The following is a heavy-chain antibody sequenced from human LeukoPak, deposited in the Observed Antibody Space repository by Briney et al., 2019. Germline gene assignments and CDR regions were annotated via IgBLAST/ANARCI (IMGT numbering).Heavy chain of an antibody. Sequence: GASVKVSCKASGYTFTGHAMNWVRQAPGQGLEWMGYINTKTGNPTYAQGFTGRFVFSLDTSVSTAYLQISSLKPGDTAVYYCAKGGWVTIAGMDYWGQGTLVTVSS. D-gene: IGHD6-13*01. CDR3: AKGGWVTIAGMDY. CDR2: INTKTGNP. V-gene: IGHV7-4-1*02. CDR1: GYTFTGHA. J-gene: IGHJ4*02.